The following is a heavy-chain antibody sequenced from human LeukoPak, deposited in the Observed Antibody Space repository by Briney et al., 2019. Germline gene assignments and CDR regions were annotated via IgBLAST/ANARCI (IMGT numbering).Heavy chain of an antibody. CDR2: ISGSGGGT. CDR3: VKDLGRYRNNCFDY. J-gene: IGHJ4*02. D-gene: IGHD1-26*01. Sequence: GGSLRLSCAASGFTLSIHAMRCVRQAPEKGLEGVLTISGSGGGTYYADSVKGRFTISRDDSKNTLYLQMNSLRAEDTAVYYCVKDLGRYRNNCFDYWGQGTLVTVSS. V-gene: IGHV3-23*01. CDR1: GFTLSIHA.